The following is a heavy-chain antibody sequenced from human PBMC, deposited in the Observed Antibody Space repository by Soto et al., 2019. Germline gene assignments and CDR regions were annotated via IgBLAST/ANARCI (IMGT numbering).Heavy chain of an antibody. CDR1: GYSFTSYW. J-gene: IGHJ6*02. Sequence: GESLKISCKGSGYSFTSYWIGWVRQMPGKGLEWMGIIYPGDSDTRYSPSFQGQVTISADKSISTAYLQMNSLRAEDTAVYYCASPFYYYDSSGPVDYYYGMDVWGQGTTVTVSS. CDR3: ASPFYYYDSSGPVDYYYGMDV. V-gene: IGHV5-51*01. D-gene: IGHD3-22*01. CDR2: IYPGDSDT.